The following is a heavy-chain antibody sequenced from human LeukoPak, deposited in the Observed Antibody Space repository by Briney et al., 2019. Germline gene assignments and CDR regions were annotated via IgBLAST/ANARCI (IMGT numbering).Heavy chain of an antibody. Sequence: GGSLRLSCAASGFTFSSYSMNWVRQAPGKGLEWVSYISSSSSTIYYADSVKGRFTISRDNAKNSLYLQMNSLRAEDTAVYYCARDTRGPPGGAYYFVYWGQGTLVTVSS. CDR3: ARDTRGPPGGAYYFVY. CDR1: GFTFSSYS. J-gene: IGHJ4*02. CDR2: ISSSSSTI. V-gene: IGHV3-48*01. D-gene: IGHD3-16*01.